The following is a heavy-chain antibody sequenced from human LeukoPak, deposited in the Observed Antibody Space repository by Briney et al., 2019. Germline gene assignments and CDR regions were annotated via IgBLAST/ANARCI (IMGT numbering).Heavy chain of an antibody. CDR3: ASDLKTSGWYGDFDY. CDR2: IFSGGST. V-gene: IGHV3-53*01. CDR1: GFTVSSNY. J-gene: IGHJ4*02. Sequence: GGSLRLSCVASGFTVSSNYMSWVRQAPGKGLEWVSAIFSGGSTFYADSVTGRFTISRDNSKNTVYLEMNSLRAEDTAVYYCASDLKTSGWYGDFDYWGQGTLVTVSS. D-gene: IGHD6-19*01.